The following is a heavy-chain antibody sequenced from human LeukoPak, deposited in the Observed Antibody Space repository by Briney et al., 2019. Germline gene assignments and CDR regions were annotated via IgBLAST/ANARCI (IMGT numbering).Heavy chain of an antibody. CDR1: GFSLSTSGVG. CDR2: IYWNDDK. J-gene: IGHJ4*02. D-gene: IGHD6-6*01. V-gene: IGHV2-5*01. CDR3: AHTHIAARSSDY. Sequence: SGPTLVNPTQTLTLTCTFSGFSLSTSGVGVGWIHQPPGKALEWLALIYWNDDKRYSPSLKSRLTITKDTSKNQVVLTMTNMDPVDTATYYCAHTHIAARSSDYWGQGTLVTVSS.